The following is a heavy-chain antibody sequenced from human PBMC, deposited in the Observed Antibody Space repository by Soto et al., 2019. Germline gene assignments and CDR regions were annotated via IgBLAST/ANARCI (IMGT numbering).Heavy chain of an antibody. J-gene: IGHJ4*02. D-gene: IGHD2-15*01. V-gene: IGHV4-30-4*01. CDR1: GDSVSSVGFH. CDR2: IYNGGST. Sequence: PSETLSLTSTVSGDSVSSVGFHWAWLRRPPGKGLEWIGYIYNGGSTYYRPSLESRMHMSLHAPRNHYSLRLTSETAADTAVYFCARPPVGLDTISCLDYWGQGKLVTVSS. CDR3: ARPPVGLDTISCLDY.